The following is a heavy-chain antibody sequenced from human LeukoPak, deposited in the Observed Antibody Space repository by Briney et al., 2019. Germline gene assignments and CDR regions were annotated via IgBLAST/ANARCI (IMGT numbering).Heavy chain of an antibody. Sequence: GASVRVSCKASGYTFTSYYIHWVRLAPGQGLEWMGLINPSGGSATYAQKFQGRVTMTTDTSTSTAYMELRSLRSDDTAVYYCARARVGATTIDYYYYGMDVWGQGTTVSVSS. CDR3: ARARVGATTIDYYYYGMDV. CDR2: INPSGGSA. J-gene: IGHJ6*02. CDR1: GYTFTSYY. D-gene: IGHD1-26*01. V-gene: IGHV1-46*01.